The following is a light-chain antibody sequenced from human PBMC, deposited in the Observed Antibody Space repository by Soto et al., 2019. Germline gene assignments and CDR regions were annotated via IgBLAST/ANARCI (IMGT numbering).Light chain of an antibody. CDR2: EVT. J-gene: IGLJ3*02. CDR3: SSYTSSNSWV. V-gene: IGLV2-14*01. CDR1: SSDIGTYNY. Sequence: QSALTQPASVSGSPGQSITISCTGTSSDIGTYNYVSWYQQHPGAAPKLIIYEVTNRPSGVSAHFSGSKSGNAASLTISGLQAEDEAHYYCSSYTSSNSWVFGGGTKLTVL.